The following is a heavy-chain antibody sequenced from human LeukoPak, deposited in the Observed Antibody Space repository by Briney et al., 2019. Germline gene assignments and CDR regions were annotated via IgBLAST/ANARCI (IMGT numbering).Heavy chain of an antibody. CDR1: GGSVSSGSYY. D-gene: IGHD6-19*01. Sequence: SETLSLTCTVSGGSVSSGSYYWNWIRQPPGKGLEWIGDIYYSGSTNYNPSLKSRVTISVDTSKNQFSLKLSSVTAVDTVVYYCASGAGYSSGWYPRLFDYWGQGTLVTVSS. CDR2: IYYSGST. V-gene: IGHV4-61*01. J-gene: IGHJ4*02. CDR3: ASGAGYSSGWYPRLFDY.